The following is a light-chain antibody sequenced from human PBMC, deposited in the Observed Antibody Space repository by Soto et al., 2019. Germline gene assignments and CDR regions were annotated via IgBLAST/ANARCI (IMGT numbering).Light chain of an antibody. J-gene: IGLJ1*01. Sequence: QSVLTQPRSVSGSPGQSVTISCSGTSSDVGGYEYVSWYQQHPGKAPKLMIYEVNKRPSGVPDRFSGSKSGNTASLTVSGLQAEDEADYYCSSYAGRSNVFGTGTKVTVL. CDR3: SSYAGRSNV. V-gene: IGLV2-8*01. CDR2: EVN. CDR1: SSDVGGYEY.